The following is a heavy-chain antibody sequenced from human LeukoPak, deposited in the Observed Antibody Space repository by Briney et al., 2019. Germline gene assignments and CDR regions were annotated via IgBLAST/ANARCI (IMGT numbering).Heavy chain of an antibody. V-gene: IGHV3-7*01. Sequence: PGGSLRLSRAASGFTFKNYWMSWVRQAPGKGLEWVANTHQDESEKQYVDSVKGRFTISRDNAESSLYLQMNSLRAEDTAVYYCARVGSSWDLLDYWGQGTLVTVSS. CDR3: ARVGSSWDLLDY. CDR1: GFTFKNYW. J-gene: IGHJ4*02. CDR2: THQDESEK. D-gene: IGHD6-13*01.